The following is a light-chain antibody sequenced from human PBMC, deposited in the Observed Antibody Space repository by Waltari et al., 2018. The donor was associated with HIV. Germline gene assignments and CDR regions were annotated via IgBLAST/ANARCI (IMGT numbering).Light chain of an antibody. J-gene: IGLJ1*01. Sequence: QSALTQPASVSGSPGQSITISCTGTSSDVGGYNLVSWYQQHPGKAPKLMIHDVIKRPSGVSTRFSGSKSGNTASMTISGLQADDEADYYCSSYTSSTPYVFGTGTKVTVL. CDR3: SSYTSSTPYV. V-gene: IGLV2-14*02. CDR2: DVI. CDR1: SSDVGGYNL.